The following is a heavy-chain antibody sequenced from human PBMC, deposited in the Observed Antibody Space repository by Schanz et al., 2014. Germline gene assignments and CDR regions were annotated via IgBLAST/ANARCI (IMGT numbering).Heavy chain of an antibody. Sequence: EVHLVESGGGLVQPGGSLRLSCAASGFTFSSYAMSWVRQAPGKGLEWVSAMNESHSTIYYADSVRGRFAISRDNSKNTLYLQMNSLRAEDTAVDYCAKGRFGELSAFDICGQGTMVTVSS. V-gene: IGHV3-23*04. CDR1: GFTFSSYA. CDR3: AKGRFGELSAFDI. J-gene: IGHJ3*02. CDR2: MNESHSTI. D-gene: IGHD3-10*01.